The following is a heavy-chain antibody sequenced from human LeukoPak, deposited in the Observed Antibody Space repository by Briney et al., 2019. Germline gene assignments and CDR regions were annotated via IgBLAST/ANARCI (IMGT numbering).Heavy chain of an antibody. D-gene: IGHD4-17*01. CDR3: ARVGGCGDKIDY. J-gene: IGHJ4*02. CDR2: IYTSGNT. Sequence: SQTLSLTCTVSGGSISSGSYYWSWIRQPAGKGLEWIGRIYTSGNTNYNPSLKSRVTISVDTSKNQFSLKLSSVTAADTAVYYCARVGGCGDKIDYWGQGTLVTVSS. CDR1: GGSISSGSYY. V-gene: IGHV4-61*02.